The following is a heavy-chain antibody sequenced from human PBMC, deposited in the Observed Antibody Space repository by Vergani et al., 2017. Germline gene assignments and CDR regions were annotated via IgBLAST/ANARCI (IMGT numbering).Heavy chain of an antibody. V-gene: IGHV4-39*01. CDR2: IYYSGST. J-gene: IGHJ4*02. D-gene: IGHD5-24*01. CDR1: GGSISSSSYF. CDR3: ARHPSWHMAPVHS. Sequence: QLQLQESGPGLVKPSETLSLTCTVSGGSISSSSYFWGWFRQPPGKGLEWIGSIYYSGSTYYNPSLKSRVTISVDTSKNQFSLKLSSVTAADTAVYYCARHPSWHMAPVHSWGQGTLVTVSS.